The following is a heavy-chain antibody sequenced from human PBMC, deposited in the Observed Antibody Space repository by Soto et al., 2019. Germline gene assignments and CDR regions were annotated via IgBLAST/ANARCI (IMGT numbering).Heavy chain of an antibody. D-gene: IGHD4-17*01. J-gene: IGHJ4*02. CDR3: AKLSIRRSWAVTFDY. Sequence: QVQLVESGGDVVQPGRSLGLSCEASGFTFSDYGMHWVRQAPGKGLEWVTVISHDGSGIYYAESVKGRFTISRDNSKKTVHLQMNNLRPDDTAVYYCAKLSIRRSWAVTFDYWGLGTLVTVSS. V-gene: IGHV3-30*18. CDR1: GFTFSDYG. CDR2: ISHDGSGI.